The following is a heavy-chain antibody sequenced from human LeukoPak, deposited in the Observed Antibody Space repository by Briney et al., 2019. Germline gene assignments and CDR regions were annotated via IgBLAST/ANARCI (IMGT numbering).Heavy chain of an antibody. CDR2: FDPENGET. V-gene: IGHV1-24*01. Sequence: VASVKVSCKVSGYTLTELSMQWVRQAPGKGLEFMGGFDPENGETIYAQKFQGRVTMTEDTSTDTAYMELSSLRSEDTAVYYCATVLGATPGTWGQGTLVTVSS. J-gene: IGHJ4*02. D-gene: IGHD1-26*01. CDR1: GYTLTELS. CDR3: ATVLGATPGT.